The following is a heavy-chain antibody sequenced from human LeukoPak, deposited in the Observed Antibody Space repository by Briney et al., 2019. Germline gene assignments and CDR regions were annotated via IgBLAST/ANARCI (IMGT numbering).Heavy chain of an antibody. CDR1: GGSISSPNSY. CDR2: IFYDGTT. J-gene: IGHJ4*02. CDR3: ARRVVAGTTVDF. D-gene: IGHD6-19*01. Sequence: PSETLPLTCTVSGGSISSPNSYWGWIRQPLGKGLEWIGSIFYDGTTYYNPSLKSRVTISVDTSKSQFSLTLRSVTAADTAVYYCARRVVAGTTVDFWGQGNLVTVSS. V-gene: IGHV4-39*01.